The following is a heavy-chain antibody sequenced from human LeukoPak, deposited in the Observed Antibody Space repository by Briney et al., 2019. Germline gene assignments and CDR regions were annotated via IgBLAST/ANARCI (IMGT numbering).Heavy chain of an antibody. CDR3: LSDLSPADDY. J-gene: IGHJ4*02. D-gene: IGHD6-13*01. V-gene: IGHV3-74*01. CDR1: GFTLRRYC. CDR2: INEDGTVV. Sequence: GGSLRLSCAASGFTLRRYCMHWVRQAPGKGLLWVSRINEDGTVVNYADSVKGRFTISRDNAKNTLYLQMSRLTHEATATYYCLSDLSPADDYWGPAAPLTVSS.